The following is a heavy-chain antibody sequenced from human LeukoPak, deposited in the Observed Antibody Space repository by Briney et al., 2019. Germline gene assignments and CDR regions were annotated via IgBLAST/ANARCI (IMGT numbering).Heavy chain of an antibody. D-gene: IGHD5-24*01. CDR3: ARDYGWLQLEGLIDY. Sequence: SETLSLTCTVSGGSISSSSYYWGWIRQPPGKGLEWIGNVYHSGSTYYNPSLKSRVTISLDTSQNQFSLKLTSVTAADTAVYYCARDYGWLQLEGLIDYWGQGALVTVSS. CDR1: GGSISSSSYY. J-gene: IGHJ4*02. V-gene: IGHV4-39*07. CDR2: VYHSGST.